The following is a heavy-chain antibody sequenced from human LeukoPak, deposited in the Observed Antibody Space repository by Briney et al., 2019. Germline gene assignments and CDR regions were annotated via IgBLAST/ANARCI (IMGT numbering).Heavy chain of an antibody. J-gene: IGHJ4*02. Sequence: GASVKVSYKASGYTFTSYYMHWVRQAPGQGLEWMGVINPSGGSTSYTQKFQGRVTVTRDTSTSTVYMELSSLRSEDTAVYYCARVGVGGRYYFDYWGQGTLVIVSA. CDR3: ARVGVGGRYYFDY. D-gene: IGHD1-26*01. CDR1: GYTFTSYY. CDR2: INPSGGST. V-gene: IGHV1-46*01.